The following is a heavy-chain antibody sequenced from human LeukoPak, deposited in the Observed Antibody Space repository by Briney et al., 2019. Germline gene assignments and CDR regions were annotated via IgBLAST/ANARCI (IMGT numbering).Heavy chain of an antibody. CDR3: ARDQHSSSWYIDY. D-gene: IGHD6-13*01. Sequence: GGSLRLSCAASGFTFSSYWMHWVRQAPGKGLVWVSRTNSDGSSTSYADSVKGRFTISRDNAKNTLYLQMNSLRAEDTAVYYCARDQHSSSWYIDYWGQGTLVTVSS. CDR2: TNSDGSST. CDR1: GFTFSSYW. J-gene: IGHJ4*02. V-gene: IGHV3-74*01.